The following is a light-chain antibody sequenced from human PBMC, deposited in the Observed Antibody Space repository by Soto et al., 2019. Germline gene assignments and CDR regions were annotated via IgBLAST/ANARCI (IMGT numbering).Light chain of an antibody. Sequence: DIQMTQSPSSLSASVGDRVIITCRASQSLSSWLAWYQQKPGKAPKLLIYKASTLESGVPSRFSGSGSGTEFTLTISSLQPDDFVTYYCQHYTSSPTFRPGTKVDV. CDR1: QSLSSW. CDR2: KAS. CDR3: QHYTSSPT. J-gene: IGKJ3*01. V-gene: IGKV1-5*03.